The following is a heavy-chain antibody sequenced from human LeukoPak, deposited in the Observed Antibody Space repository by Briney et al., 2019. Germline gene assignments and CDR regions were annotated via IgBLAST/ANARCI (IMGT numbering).Heavy chain of an antibody. J-gene: IGHJ4*02. CDR2: IYWDDDK. CDR3: AHRLSYSSSGYYFDY. Sequence: TLSLTCTVSGGSISSYYWSWLRQPPAKALEWLALIYWDDDKRYSPSLKSRLTITKDTSKNQVVLTMTNMDPVDTATYYCAHRLSYSSSGYYFDYWGQGTLVTVSS. D-gene: IGHD6-13*01. CDR1: GGSISSYYW. V-gene: IGHV2-5*08.